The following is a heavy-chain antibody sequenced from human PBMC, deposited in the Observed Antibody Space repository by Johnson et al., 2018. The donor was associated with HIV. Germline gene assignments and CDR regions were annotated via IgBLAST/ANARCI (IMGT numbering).Heavy chain of an antibody. CDR3: ARVGLLRRRGAFDI. D-gene: IGHD3-22*01. V-gene: IGHV3-7*05. J-gene: IGHJ3*02. CDR1: GFTFSSYW. CDR2: IKQDGSEK. Sequence: VQLVESGGGLVQPGGSLRLSCAASGFTFSSYWMSWVRQAPGKGLEWVANIKQDGSEKYYVDSVKGRFTISRDNAKNSLYLQMNSLVAEDTAVYYCARVGLLRRRGAFDIWGQGKMVTVSS.